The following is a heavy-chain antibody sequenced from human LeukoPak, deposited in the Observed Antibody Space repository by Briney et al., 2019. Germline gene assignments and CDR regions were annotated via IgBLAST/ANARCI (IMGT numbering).Heavy chain of an antibody. D-gene: IGHD2-2*03. V-gene: IGHV3-21*01. CDR1: GFTFSSYS. CDR3: ARDLRSSGYCSSTSCLYFDY. J-gene: IGHJ4*02. Sequence: GGSLRLSCAASGFTFSSYSMNWVRQAPGKGLEWVSSISSSSSYIYYADSVKGRFTISRDNAKNSLYLQMNSLRAEDTAVYYCARDLRSSGYCSSTSCLYFDYWGQGTLVTVSS. CDR2: ISSSSSYI.